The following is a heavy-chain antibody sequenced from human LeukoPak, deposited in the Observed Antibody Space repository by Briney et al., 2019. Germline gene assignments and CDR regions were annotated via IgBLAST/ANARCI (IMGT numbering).Heavy chain of an antibody. CDR3: ALALYYDYVWESYRPPPRYFDY. Sequence: SVKVSCTASGGTFSSYAISWVRQAPGQGLEWMGGIIPIFGTANYAQKFQGRVTITADESTSTAYMELSSLRSEDTAVYYCALALYYDYVWESYRPPPRYFDYWGQGTLVTVSS. CDR1: GGTFSSYA. V-gene: IGHV1-69*01. D-gene: IGHD3-16*02. J-gene: IGHJ4*02. CDR2: IIPIFGTA.